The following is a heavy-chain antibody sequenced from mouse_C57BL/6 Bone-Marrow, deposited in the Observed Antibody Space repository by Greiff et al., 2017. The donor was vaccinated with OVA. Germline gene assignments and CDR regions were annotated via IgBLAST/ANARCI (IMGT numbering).Heavy chain of an antibody. D-gene: IGHD2-4*01. V-gene: IGHV5-4*01. Sequence: EVQLVESGGGLVKPGGSLKLSCAASGFTFSSYAMSWVRQTPEKRLEWVATISDGGSYTYYPDNVKGRFTISRDNAKNNLYLQMSHLKSEDTAMYYCARSLYDYDVVYYAMDYWGQGTSVTVSS. CDR3: ARSLYDYDVVYYAMDY. CDR2: ISDGGSYT. J-gene: IGHJ4*01. CDR1: GFTFSSYA.